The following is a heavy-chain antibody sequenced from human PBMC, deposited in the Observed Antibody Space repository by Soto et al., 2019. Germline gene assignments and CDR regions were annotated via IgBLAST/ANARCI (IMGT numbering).Heavy chain of an antibody. CDR3: ARDIGFDYVN. CDR1: GFNVMSYW. V-gene: IGHV3-7*01. Sequence: PGGSLRLSXAVSGFNVMSYWMSWVRQAPGKGLEWVASVKEDGSELYYLHSVRGRFSMTRDSAGNALHLTMNYLSAEDTGVYFCARDIGFDYVNWGQGIPVTVSS. CDR2: VKEDGSEL. D-gene: IGHD3-16*01. J-gene: IGHJ4*02.